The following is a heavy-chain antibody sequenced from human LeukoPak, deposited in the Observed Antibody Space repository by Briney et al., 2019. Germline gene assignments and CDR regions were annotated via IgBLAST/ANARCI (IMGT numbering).Heavy chain of an antibody. J-gene: IGHJ4*02. CDR1: GGSISSSSYY. CDR2: IYYSGST. V-gene: IGHV4-39*01. D-gene: IGHD5-12*01. CDR3: ARQTEWLRLLSFDY. Sequence: SETLCLTCTVSGGSISSSSYYWGWIRQPPGKGLEWIGSIYYSGSTYYNPSLKSRITISVDTSKNQFSLKLSSVTAADTAVYYCARQTEWLRLLSFDYWGQGTLVTVSS.